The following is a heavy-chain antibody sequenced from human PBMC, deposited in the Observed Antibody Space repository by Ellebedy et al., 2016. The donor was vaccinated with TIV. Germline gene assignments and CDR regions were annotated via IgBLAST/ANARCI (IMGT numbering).Heavy chain of an antibody. V-gene: IGHV2-70*17. J-gene: IGHJ4*02. CDR3: ARNYYGAYTGTYYFDY. D-gene: IGHD4-17*01. CDR1: AFSLSTSGMC. CDR2: IDWDDDR. Sequence: SGPTLVKPTQTLTLTCTFSAFSLSTSGMCVSWLRHPPGKALELPARIDWDDDRFYSTSLKTRLTISKDTSKNQVVLTMTNMDPVDTATYYCARNYYGAYTGTYYFDYWGQGTLVTVSS.